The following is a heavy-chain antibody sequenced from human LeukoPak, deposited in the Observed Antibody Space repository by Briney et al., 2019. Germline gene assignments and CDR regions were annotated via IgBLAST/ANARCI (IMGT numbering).Heavy chain of an antibody. CDR1: GFTFSSYG. CDR3: ARGEDAFDI. J-gene: IGHJ3*02. V-gene: IGHV3-30*03. CDR2: ISYDGSNK. Sequence: GRSLRLSCAASGFTFSSYGMHWVRQAPGKGLEWVAVISYDGSNKYYADSVKGRFTISRDNSKNTLYLQMNSLRAEDTAVYYCARGEDAFDIWGQGTMVTVSS.